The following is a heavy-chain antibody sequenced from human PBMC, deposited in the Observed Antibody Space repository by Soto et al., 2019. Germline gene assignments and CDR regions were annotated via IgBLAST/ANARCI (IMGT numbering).Heavy chain of an antibody. CDR2: ISSSGNTI. V-gene: IGHV3-11*01. CDR1: GFTFRDYY. J-gene: IGHJ4*02. Sequence: QVQLVESGGGLVKTSGSLRIACAASGFTFRDYYMSWVHQAPGKGLEWVSYISSSGNTIYYADSVKGRFTISRDNAKNSVYLQMNSLRAEDTALYFCAKMSSENYYDPVFSWGQGTLVTVSS. CDR3: AKMSSENYYDPVFS. D-gene: IGHD3-22*01.